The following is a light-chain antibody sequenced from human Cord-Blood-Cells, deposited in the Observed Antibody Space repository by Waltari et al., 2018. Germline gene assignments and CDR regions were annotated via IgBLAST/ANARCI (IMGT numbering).Light chain of an antibody. CDR1: QSVSSN. CDR3: QQYNNWPRT. V-gene: IGKV3-15*01. CDR2: CAS. Sequence: EIVLTQSPDTLSVSPGERAPLSCRASQSVSSNLAWYQQKPGHAPRLLIYCASTSATGIPARFSGSGSGTEFTLTISSLQSEDFAVYYCQQYNNWPRTFGQGTKLEIK. J-gene: IGKJ2*01.